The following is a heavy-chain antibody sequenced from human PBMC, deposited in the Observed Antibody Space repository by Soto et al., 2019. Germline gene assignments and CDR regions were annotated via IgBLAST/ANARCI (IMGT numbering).Heavy chain of an antibody. V-gene: IGHV1-69*01. J-gene: IGHJ4*02. CDR3: ARDRGVCGGDCYIFDY. D-gene: IGHD2-21*02. CDR2: IIPIFGTA. CDR1: GGTFSSYA. Sequence: QVQLVQSGAEVKKPGSSVKVSCKASGGTFSSYAISWVRQAPGQGLEWMGGIIPIFGTANYAQKFQGRVTITADESTRTAYMELSSLRSEDTAVYYCARDRGVCGGDCYIFDYWGQGTLVTVSS.